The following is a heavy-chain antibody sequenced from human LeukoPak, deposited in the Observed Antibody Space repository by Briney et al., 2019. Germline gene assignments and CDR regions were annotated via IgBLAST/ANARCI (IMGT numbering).Heavy chain of an antibody. J-gene: IGHJ5*02. Sequence: SETLSLTCAVYGGSFSGYYWSWIRQPPGNGLEWIGEINHSGSTNYNASLKSRVTISVDTSKNQFSLRLSSVTAADTAVYYCAPRGDIEHSYGYGKWFDPWGQGTLVTVSS. CDR2: INHSGST. D-gene: IGHD5-18*01. CDR1: GGSFSGYY. CDR3: APRGDIEHSYGYGKWFDP. V-gene: IGHV4-34*01.